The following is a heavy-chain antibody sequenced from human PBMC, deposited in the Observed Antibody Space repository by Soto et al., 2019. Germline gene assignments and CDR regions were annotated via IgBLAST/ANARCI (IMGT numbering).Heavy chain of an antibody. Sequence: GASVKFSCKASGYTFTSYYMHWVRQAPGQVLGCMVIINPSGGITTYXXKFQGRVXXTRDTSTSTVXMELSXLRSEDTAVYYCARGGRGSYYDSSGYFYGRYDAFDIXX. CDR1: GYTFTSYY. D-gene: IGHD3-22*01. CDR3: ARGGRGSYYDSSGYFYGRYDAFDI. J-gene: IGHJ3*02. V-gene: IGHV1-46*03. CDR2: INPSGGIT.